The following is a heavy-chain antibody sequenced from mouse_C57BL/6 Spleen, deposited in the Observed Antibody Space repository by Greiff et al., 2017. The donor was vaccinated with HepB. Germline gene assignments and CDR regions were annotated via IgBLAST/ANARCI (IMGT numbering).Heavy chain of an antibody. D-gene: IGHD1-1*01. CDR3: ASYSGSSYGFAD. J-gene: IGHJ3*01. CDR1: GFTFSDYG. Sequence: DVKLVESGGGLVKPGGSLKLSCAASGFTFSDYGMHWVRQASEKGLEWVAYISSCSSTIYYADTVKGRFTISRDNAKNTLFLQMTSMRSEDPAMYYCASYSGSSYGFADWGQGTLVTVSA. V-gene: IGHV5-17*01. CDR2: ISSCSSTI.